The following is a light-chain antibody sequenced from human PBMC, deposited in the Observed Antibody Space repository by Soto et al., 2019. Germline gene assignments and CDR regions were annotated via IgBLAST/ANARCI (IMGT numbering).Light chain of an antibody. Sequence: IQLTQSPSSLSASIGDRVTITCRASQGFSSYLAWYQQKPGKAPKLLIYPASTFQTGVPSRFSGSGSGTDFTLTISSLQPEDFATYYCQQLNDFPISFGQGTRLDIK. V-gene: IGKV1-9*01. J-gene: IGKJ5*01. CDR2: PAS. CDR1: QGFSSY. CDR3: QQLNDFPIS.